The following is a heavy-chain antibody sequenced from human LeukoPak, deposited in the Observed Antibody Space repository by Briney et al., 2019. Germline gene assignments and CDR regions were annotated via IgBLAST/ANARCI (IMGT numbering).Heavy chain of an antibody. V-gene: IGHV3-53*01. CDR2: IYSGGST. CDR1: GFTVSSNY. Sequence: AGGSLRLSCAASGFTVSSNYMSWVRQAPGKGLEWVSVIYSGGSTYYADSVKGRFTIPRDNSKNTLYLQMNSLRAEDTAVYYCARIVVVTAILNWFDPWGQGTLVTVSS. CDR3: ARIVVVTAILNWFDP. J-gene: IGHJ5*02. D-gene: IGHD2-21*02.